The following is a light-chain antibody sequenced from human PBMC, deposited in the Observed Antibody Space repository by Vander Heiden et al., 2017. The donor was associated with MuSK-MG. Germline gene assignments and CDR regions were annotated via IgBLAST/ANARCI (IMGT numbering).Light chain of an antibody. V-gene: IGKV1-5*03. CDR3: QQENSSPFT. CDR2: KAS. CDR1: QSISSW. J-gene: IGKJ2*01. Sequence: DIQIIQSPSTLSASVGDRVTITSRASQSISSWLAWYQQKPGKAPKLLLYKASSLVSGVPSRFSGSGSSTEFTLTIISLQPHDFATYYCQQENSSPFTFGQGTKVDIK.